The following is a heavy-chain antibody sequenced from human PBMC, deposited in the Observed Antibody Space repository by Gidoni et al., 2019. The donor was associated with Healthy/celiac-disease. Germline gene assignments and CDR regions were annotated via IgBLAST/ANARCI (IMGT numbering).Heavy chain of an antibody. Sequence: EVQLVEYGGGLVQPGGSLRLSWEASGFPCSSYAMSWFRQAPGKGLEWVSAISGSGGSTYYADSVKGRFTISRDNSKNTLYLQMNSLRAEDTAVYYCAKKGFSWGPKGYFDYWGQGTLVTVSS. D-gene: IGHD3-16*01. CDR2: ISGSGGST. CDR3: AKKGFSWGPKGYFDY. J-gene: IGHJ4*02. CDR1: GFPCSSYA. V-gene: IGHV3-23*04.